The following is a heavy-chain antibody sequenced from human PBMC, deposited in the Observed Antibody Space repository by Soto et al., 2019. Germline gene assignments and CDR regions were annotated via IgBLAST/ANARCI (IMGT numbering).Heavy chain of an antibody. V-gene: IGHV4-34*01. D-gene: IGHD3-16*02. Sequence: SETLSLTCAVYGGFLSESYWTWIRQPPGKGLEWIGEINHVGGTNYNPSLKSRVTMSVDTSQNQFSLRLISVTAADTAMYFYVRIRYKLPSSVLWIDTWGQGTPVTVSS. CDR1: GGFLSESY. CDR2: INHVGGT. CDR3: VRIRYKLPSSVLWIDT. J-gene: IGHJ5*02.